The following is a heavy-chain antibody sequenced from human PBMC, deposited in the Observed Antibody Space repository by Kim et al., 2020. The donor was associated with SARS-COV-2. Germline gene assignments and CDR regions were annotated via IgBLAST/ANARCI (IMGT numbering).Heavy chain of an antibody. V-gene: IGHV3-48*03. CDR2: ISSSGSTI. D-gene: IGHD3-3*01. CDR3: ARSRGVVYYYYGMDV. J-gene: IGHJ6*02. CDR1: GFTFSSYE. Sequence: GGSLRLSCAASGFTFSSYEMNWVRQAPGKGLEWVSYISSSGSTIYYADSVKGRFTISRDNAKNSLYLQMNSLRAEDTAVYYCARSRGVVYYYYGMDVWGQGTTVTVSS.